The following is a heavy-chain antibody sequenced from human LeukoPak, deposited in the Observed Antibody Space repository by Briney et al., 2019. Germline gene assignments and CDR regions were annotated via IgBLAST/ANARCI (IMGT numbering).Heavy chain of an antibody. J-gene: IGHJ4*02. CDR1: GYTFTSYY. V-gene: IGHV1-46*01. Sequence: ASVKVSCKASGYTFTSYYMHWARQAPGQGLEWMGIINPSGGSTSYAQKFQGRVTMTRDTSTSTVYMELSSLRSEDTAVYYCARDWAGIQLWSGYFDYWGQGTLVTVSS. CDR2: INPSGGST. CDR3: ARDWAGIQLWSGYFDY. D-gene: IGHD5-18*01.